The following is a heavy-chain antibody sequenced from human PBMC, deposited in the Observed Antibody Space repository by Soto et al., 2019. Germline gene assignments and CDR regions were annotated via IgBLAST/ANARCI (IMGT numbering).Heavy chain of an antibody. CDR1: GYTFTSYG. V-gene: IGHV1-18*01. CDR3: ARAVLRYFDWSPHEYFQH. CDR2: ISAYNGNT. D-gene: IGHD3-9*01. Sequence: ASVKVSCKASGYTFTSYGISWVRQAPGQGLEWMGWISAYNGNTNYAQKLQGRVTMTTDTSTSTAYMELRSLRSDDTAVYYCARAVLRYFDWSPHEYFQHCCQGPLVTVSS. J-gene: IGHJ1*01.